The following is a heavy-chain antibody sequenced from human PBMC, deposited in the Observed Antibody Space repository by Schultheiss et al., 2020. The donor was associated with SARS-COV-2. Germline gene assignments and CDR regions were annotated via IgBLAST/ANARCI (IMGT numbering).Heavy chain of an antibody. D-gene: IGHD2-2*01. Sequence: SETLSLTCTVAGGSISSYYWSWIRQPPGKGLEWIGYIYYSGSTKYNPSLKSRVTISIDTSKNQLSLKLSSVTAADTAVYFCARDFNRYCTSTSCDKGYFYSYMDVWGKGTTVTVSS. CDR2: IYYSGST. J-gene: IGHJ6*03. V-gene: IGHV4-59*01. CDR3: ARDFNRYCTSTSCDKGYFYSYMDV. CDR1: GGSISSYY.